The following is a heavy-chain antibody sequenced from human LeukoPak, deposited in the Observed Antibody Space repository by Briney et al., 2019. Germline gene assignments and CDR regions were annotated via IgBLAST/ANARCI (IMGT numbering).Heavy chain of an antibody. Sequence: GGSLRLSCAASGFTFSSDSMNWVRQAPGKGLEWVSSTGSSSSYIYYADSVKGRFTISRDNAKNTLYLQMNSLRAEDTAVYYCARDPRAYYDFWSGYPYPSWGQGTLVTVSS. V-gene: IGHV3-21*01. CDR3: ARDPRAYYDFWSGYPYPS. D-gene: IGHD3-3*01. J-gene: IGHJ5*02. CDR1: GFTFSSDS. CDR2: TGSSSSYI.